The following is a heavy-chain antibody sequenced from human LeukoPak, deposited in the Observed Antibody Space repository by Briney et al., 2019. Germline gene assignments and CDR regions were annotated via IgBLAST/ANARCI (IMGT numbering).Heavy chain of an antibody. J-gene: IGHJ4*02. CDR3: ARASSGWYREEFDY. CDR2: IYSGGST. V-gene: IGHV3-53*01. CDR1: GFTVSSNY. D-gene: IGHD6-19*01. Sequence: GGSLRLPCAASGFTVSSNYMSWVRQAPGKGLEWVSVIYSGGSTYYADSVKGRFTISRDNSKNTLYLQMNSLRAEDTAVYYCARASSGWYREEFDYWGQGTLVAVSS.